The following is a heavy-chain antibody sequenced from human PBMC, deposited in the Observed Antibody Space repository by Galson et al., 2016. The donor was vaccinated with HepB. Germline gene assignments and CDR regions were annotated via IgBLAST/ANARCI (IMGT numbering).Heavy chain of an antibody. CDR2: ISFDGSNA. CDR1: GFTFSSYA. CDR3: AKEREDYSGGTCRYHDAFDI. V-gene: IGHV3-30*04. D-gene: IGHD2-15*01. Sequence: SLRLSCAASGFTFSSYAMHWARQAPGKGLEWVAVISFDGSNAYYGDSAKGRFTISRDNSKNTLSLQMNSLRAEDTAVYYCAKEREDYSGGTCRYHDAFDIWGQGTMVTVSS. J-gene: IGHJ3*02.